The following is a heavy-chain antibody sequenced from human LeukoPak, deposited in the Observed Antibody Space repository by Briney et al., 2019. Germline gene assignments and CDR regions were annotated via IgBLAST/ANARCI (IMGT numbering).Heavy chain of an antibody. Sequence: LETLSLTCTVSGGSISSYYWSWIRLPPGKGLEWIGFLDYRGSPNYNPSFKSRLTVSVDTSKNQFSLKLRSVTAADTAVYYCASRAYYDSSGLDYWGQGILVTVSS. J-gene: IGHJ4*02. CDR1: GGSISSYY. CDR2: LDYRGSP. D-gene: IGHD3-22*01. CDR3: ASRAYYDSSGLDY. V-gene: IGHV4-59*08.